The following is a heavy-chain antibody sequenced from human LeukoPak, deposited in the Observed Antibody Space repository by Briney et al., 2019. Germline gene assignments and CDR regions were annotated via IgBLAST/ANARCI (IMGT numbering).Heavy chain of an antibody. V-gene: IGHV4-59*08. CDR3: ARHGETPRGSYAEDY. CDR1: GSSISSYY. Sequence: SETLSLTSTVSGSSISSYYWSWIRQPPGKGLEWIGYIHYSGIIHYSPSLNSRVTLSVDMSKNQFSLDLSSVTAADTAVYYCARHGETPRGSYAEDYWGQGTLVTVSS. J-gene: IGHJ4*02. D-gene: IGHD1-26*01. CDR2: IHYSGII.